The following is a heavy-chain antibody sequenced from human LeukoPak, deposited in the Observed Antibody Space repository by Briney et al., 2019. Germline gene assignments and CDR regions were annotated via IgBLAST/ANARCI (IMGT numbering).Heavy chain of an antibody. J-gene: IGHJ5*02. D-gene: IGHD3-3*01. V-gene: IGHV3-30*02. CDR2: IRYDGSNK. CDR3: AKDIYDFWSGYDNWFDP. CDR1: GFTFSSYG. Sequence: GGSLRLSCAASGFTFSSYGMHWVRQAPGKGLEWVAFIRYDGSNKYYADSVKGRFTISRDNSKNTLYLQMNSLRAEDTAVYYCAKDIYDFWSGYDNWFDPWGQGTLVTVSS.